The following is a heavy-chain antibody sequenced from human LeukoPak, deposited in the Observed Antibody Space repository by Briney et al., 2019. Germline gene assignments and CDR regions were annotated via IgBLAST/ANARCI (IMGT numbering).Heavy chain of an antibody. CDR3: ARSPWITMVRGVPGSWFDP. V-gene: IGHV4-31*03. Sequence: KPSQTLSLTCTVSGGSISSGGYYWSWIRQHPGKGLEWIGYIYYSGSTYYNPSLKSRVTISVDTSKNQFSLKLSSVTAADTAVYYCARSPWITMVRGVPGSWFDPWGQGTLVTVSS. J-gene: IGHJ5*02. D-gene: IGHD3-10*01. CDR2: IYYSGST. CDR1: GGSISSGGYY.